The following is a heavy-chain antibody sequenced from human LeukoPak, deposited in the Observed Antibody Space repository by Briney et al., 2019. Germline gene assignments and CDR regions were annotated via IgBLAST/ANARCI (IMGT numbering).Heavy chain of an antibody. CDR2: INHSGST. V-gene: IGHV4-34*01. D-gene: IGHD2-2*02. CDR1: GGSFSGYY. CDR3: ARGLRALRYCSSTSCYTRWFDP. Sequence: KPSETLSLTCAVYGGSFSGYYWSWIRQPPGKGLEWIGEINHSGSTNYNPSLKSRVTISVDTSKNQFSLKLSSVTAADTAVYYCARGLRALRYCSSTSCYTRWFDPWGQGTLVTVSP. J-gene: IGHJ5*02.